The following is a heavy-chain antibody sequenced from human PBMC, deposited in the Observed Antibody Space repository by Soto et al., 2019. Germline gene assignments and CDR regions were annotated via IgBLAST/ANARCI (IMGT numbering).Heavy chain of an antibody. CDR3: ARGDGYYYFDY. CDR2: INAGNGNT. CDR1: GYTLTSYA. Sequence: ASVKVSCKASGYTLTSYAMHWVRQAPGQRLEWMGWINAGNGNTKYSQKFQGRVTITRDTSASTAYMELSSLRSEDTAVYYCARGDGYYYFDYWGQGTLVTVSS. V-gene: IGHV1-3*01. D-gene: IGHD3-22*01. J-gene: IGHJ4*02.